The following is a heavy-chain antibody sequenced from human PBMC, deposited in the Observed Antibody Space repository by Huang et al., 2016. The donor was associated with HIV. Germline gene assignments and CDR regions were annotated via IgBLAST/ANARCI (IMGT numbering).Heavy chain of an antibody. Sequence: QVRLEQWGAGLVRPSGTLSLTCAIYGVPINSNYCNWVRQSPGGGVAWIGEITHSGNTNFNPSPQSRVTVSLYTAKHLLSLTMTSVNVADTAVYYCAREVARPSEWFGVFYFDLWGQGTPVAVS. D-gene: IGHD3-9*01. CDR3: AREVARPSEWFGVFYFDL. V-gene: IGHV4-34*02. CDR1: GVPINSNY. CDR2: ITHSGNT. J-gene: IGHJ5*02.